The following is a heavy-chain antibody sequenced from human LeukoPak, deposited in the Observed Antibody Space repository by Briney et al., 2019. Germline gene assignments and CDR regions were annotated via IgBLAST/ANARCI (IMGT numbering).Heavy chain of an antibody. CDR1: GGSFSGYY. J-gene: IGHJ4*02. V-gene: IGHV4-34*01. Sequence: PSETLSLTCAVYGGSFSGYYWSWIRQPPGKGLEWIGEINHSGSTNYNPSLKSRVTISVDTSKNQFSLKLSSVTAADTAVYYCARRTGSYRTIDYWGQGTLATVSS. CDR2: INHSGST. CDR3: ARRTGSYRTIDY. D-gene: IGHD3-16*02.